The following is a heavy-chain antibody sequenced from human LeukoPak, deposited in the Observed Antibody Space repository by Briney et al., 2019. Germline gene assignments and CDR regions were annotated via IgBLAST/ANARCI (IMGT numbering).Heavy chain of an antibody. V-gene: IGHV1-18*01. CDR2: ISAYNGNT. CDR1: GGTFSSYA. CDR3: ALGITMIVVVIVT. J-gene: IGHJ4*02. Sequence: ASVKVSCKASGGTFSSYAISWVRQAPGQGLEWMGWISAYNGNTNYAQKLQGRVTMTTDTSTSTAYMELRSLRSDDTAVYYCALGITMIVVVIVTWGQGTLVTVSS. D-gene: IGHD3-22*01.